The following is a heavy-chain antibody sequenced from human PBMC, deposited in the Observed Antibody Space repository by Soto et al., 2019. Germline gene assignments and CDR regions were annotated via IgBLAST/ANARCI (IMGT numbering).Heavy chain of an antibody. Sequence: QVQLQESGPGLVKPSETLSLTCTVSGGSISSYYWSWIRQPPGKGLEWIGYIYYSGSTNYNPSLKSRVTISVDTSKNQFSLKLSSVTAADTAVYYCAGVGGYCGGDCYSPNNWFDPWGQGTLVTVSS. J-gene: IGHJ5*02. CDR1: GGSISSYY. V-gene: IGHV4-59*01. CDR2: IYYSGST. D-gene: IGHD2-21*02. CDR3: AGVGGYCGGDCYSPNNWFDP.